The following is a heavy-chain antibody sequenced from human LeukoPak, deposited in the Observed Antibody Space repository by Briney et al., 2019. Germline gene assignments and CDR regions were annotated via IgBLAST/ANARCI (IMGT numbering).Heavy chain of an antibody. CDR1: GYTFTGYY. CDR3: ASPYCSGGSCYYWYFDY. D-gene: IGHD2-15*01. CDR2: INTNTGNP. J-gene: IGHJ4*02. Sequence: ASVKVSCKASGYTFTGYYMHWVRQAPGQGLEWMGWINTNTGNPTYAQGFTGRFVFSLDTSVSTAYLQISSLKAEDTAVYYCASPYCSGGSCYYWYFDYWGQGTLVTVSS. V-gene: IGHV7-4-1*02.